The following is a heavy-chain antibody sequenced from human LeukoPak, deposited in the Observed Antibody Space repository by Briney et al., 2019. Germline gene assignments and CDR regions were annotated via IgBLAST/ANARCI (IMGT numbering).Heavy chain of an antibody. J-gene: IGHJ6*04. V-gene: IGHV3-53*01. Sequence: GGSLRLSCAASGFTVTTNYMSWVRQAPGKGLEWVSVIYRDDSSYYADSVKGRFTISRDNSKNTLYLQMHSLRAEDTAVYYCARESLGSVDPRRYSTTVSQDVWGKGTTVTISS. CDR3: ARESLGSVDPRRYSTTVSQDV. CDR2: IYRDDSS. CDR1: GFTVTTNY. D-gene: IGHD4-17*01.